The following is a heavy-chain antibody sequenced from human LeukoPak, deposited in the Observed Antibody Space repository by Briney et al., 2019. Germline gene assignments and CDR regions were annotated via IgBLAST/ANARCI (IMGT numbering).Heavy chain of an antibody. CDR1: GFTFSSYG. Sequence: PGGSLRLSSAASGFTFSSYGMHWVRQAPGKGLEWVAFIRYDGSNKYYADSVKGRLTISRDNSKNTLYLQMNSLRAEDTAVYYCAKDGSGSYYGNFDYWGQGTLVTVSS. V-gene: IGHV3-30*02. J-gene: IGHJ4*02. CDR3: AKDGSGSYYGNFDY. CDR2: IRYDGSNK. D-gene: IGHD3-10*01.